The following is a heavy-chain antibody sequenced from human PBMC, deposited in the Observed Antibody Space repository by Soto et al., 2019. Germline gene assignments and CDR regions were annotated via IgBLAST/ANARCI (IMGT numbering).Heavy chain of an antibody. V-gene: IGHV2-5*02. Sequence: QITLKESGPTLVKPTQTLTLTCTFSGFSLSTSGVGVGWIRQPPGKALEWLALIYWDDDKRYSPSLKSRLTNTKDTSKNQVVLTMTNMDPVDTATYYCAHSRQYSSGWIYYYYGMDVWGQGTTVTVSS. CDR2: IYWDDDK. J-gene: IGHJ6*02. CDR3: AHSRQYSSGWIYYYYGMDV. CDR1: GFSLSTSGVG. D-gene: IGHD6-19*01.